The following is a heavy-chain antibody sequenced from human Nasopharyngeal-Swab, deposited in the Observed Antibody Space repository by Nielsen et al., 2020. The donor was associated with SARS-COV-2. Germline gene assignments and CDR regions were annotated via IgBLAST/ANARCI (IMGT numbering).Heavy chain of an antibody. D-gene: IGHD3-16*02. J-gene: IGHJ4*02. Sequence: ASVKVSCKASGYTFTSYYMHWVRQAPGQGLEWMGIINPSGGSTSYAQKFQGRVTMTRDTSTSTVYMELSSLRSEDTAVYYCARGTFGGVIVIPAPFDYWGQGTPVTVSS. CDR1: GYTFTSYY. CDR2: INPSGGST. CDR3: ARGTFGGVIVIPAPFDY. V-gene: IGHV1-46*01.